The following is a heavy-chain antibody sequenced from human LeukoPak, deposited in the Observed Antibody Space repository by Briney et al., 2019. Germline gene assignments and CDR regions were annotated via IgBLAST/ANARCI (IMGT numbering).Heavy chain of an antibody. Sequence: ASVKVSCTASGYTFTSYGISWVRQAPGQGLEWMGRISAKNGNTKYAQKFQDRVTMTTDTSTTTAYMELRSLTSDDTAVYYCARDPGYYDSSGYYYFDAFDIWGQGTMVTVSS. CDR2: ISAKNGNT. J-gene: IGHJ3*02. CDR3: ARDPGYYDSSGYYYFDAFDI. V-gene: IGHV1-18*01. CDR1: GYTFTSYG. D-gene: IGHD3-22*01.